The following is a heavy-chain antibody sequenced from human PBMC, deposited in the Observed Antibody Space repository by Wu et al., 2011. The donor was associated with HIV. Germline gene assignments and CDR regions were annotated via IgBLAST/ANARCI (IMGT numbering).Heavy chain of an antibody. J-gene: IGHJ4*02. D-gene: IGHD6-19*01. CDR1: GYSFTNYW. Sequence: VQLVQSGAEVKKPGESLKISCKGSGYSFTNYWIGWVRQMPGKGLEYMGIIYPGDSDTRYSPSFQGQVTMSADKSISTAYVQWNSLKASDTAMYYCARQNSQWLVDYWGQGTLVTVSS. CDR3: ARQNSQWLVDY. V-gene: IGHV5-51*01. CDR2: IYPGDSDT.